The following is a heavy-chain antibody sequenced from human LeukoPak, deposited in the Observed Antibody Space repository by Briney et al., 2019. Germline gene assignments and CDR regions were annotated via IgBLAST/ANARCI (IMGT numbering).Heavy chain of an antibody. CDR2: IYQSGST. J-gene: IGHJ4*02. CDR1: GGSISSGGYY. Sequence: SETLSLTCTVSGGSISSGGYYWSWIRQPPGKGLEWIGYIYQSGSTYYNPSRKSRVTISVDRSKNQFSLKLSSVTAADTAVYYCARDSAWCSSTRACRTAIDYWGQGTLVTVSS. V-gene: IGHV4-30-2*01. D-gene: IGHD2-2*01. CDR3: ARDSAWCSSTRACRTAIDY.